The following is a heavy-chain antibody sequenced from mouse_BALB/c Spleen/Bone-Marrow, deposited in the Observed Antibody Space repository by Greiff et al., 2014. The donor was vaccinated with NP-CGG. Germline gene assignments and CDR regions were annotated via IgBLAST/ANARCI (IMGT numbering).Heavy chain of an antibody. J-gene: IGHJ4*01. Sequence: VQLQQSGAELVKPGASVKLSCTASGYTINDTYMHWVKQRPGQGLEWIGRIYPANGNTKYDPKFQGKATLTADTSSNTAYLQLTSVTSEDSAVSCYGRWLHPYALDYWGQGTSVTVSS. CDR2: IYPANGNT. D-gene: IGHD2-2*01. V-gene: IGHV14-3*02. CDR3: GRWLHPYALDY. CDR1: GYTINDTY.